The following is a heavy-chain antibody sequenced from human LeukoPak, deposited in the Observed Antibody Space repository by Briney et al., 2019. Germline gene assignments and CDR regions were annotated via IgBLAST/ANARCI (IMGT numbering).Heavy chain of an antibody. CDR1: GFTFDDYA. CDR2: ISGDGGST. D-gene: IGHD3-22*01. J-gene: IGHJ4*02. V-gene: IGHV3-43*02. Sequence: QPGGSLRLSCAASGFTFDDYAMHWVRQPPGKGLEWVSLISGDGGSTYYADSVKGRFTISRDNSKNSLYLQMNSLRTEDTALYYCAKDGYYYDSSGYYYPDYWGQGTLVTVSS. CDR3: AKDGYYYDSSGYYYPDY.